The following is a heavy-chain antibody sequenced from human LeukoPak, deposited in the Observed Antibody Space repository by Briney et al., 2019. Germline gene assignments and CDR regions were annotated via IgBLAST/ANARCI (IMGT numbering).Heavy chain of an antibody. CDR1: GFTFSSYG. CDR2: ISRSGATI. Sequence: GGSLRVSCAASGFTFSSYGMNWVRQAPGKGPEWISYISRSGATIYYADSVKGRFTISRDNAKNSLYLQMSSLGAEDTAIYYCSRDRGGGDIYFDYWGQGTLVTVSS. D-gene: IGHD2-21*02. CDR3: SRDRGGGDIYFDY. J-gene: IGHJ4*02. V-gene: IGHV3-48*03.